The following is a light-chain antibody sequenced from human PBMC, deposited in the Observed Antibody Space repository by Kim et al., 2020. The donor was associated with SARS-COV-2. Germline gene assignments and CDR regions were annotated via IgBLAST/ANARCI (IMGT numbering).Light chain of an antibody. Sequence: GYVGDRVRIPCRGSQDIGNYLAWYQQRTVKPPKLLIFAASTLQSGVPSRFSGIRSGTDFTLIISSLQPEDVATYFCQKYNSGPITFGQGTRLEIK. CDR3: QKYNSGPIT. CDR2: AAS. CDR1: QDIGNY. J-gene: IGKJ5*01. V-gene: IGKV1-27*01.